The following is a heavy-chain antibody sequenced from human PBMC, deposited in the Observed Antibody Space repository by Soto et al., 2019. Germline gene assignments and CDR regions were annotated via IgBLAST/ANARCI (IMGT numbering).Heavy chain of an antibody. D-gene: IGHD2-8*01. J-gene: IGHJ5*02. V-gene: IGHV1-69*08. Sequence: QVQLVQSGAEVKKPGSSVKVSCKASGGTFSSYTISWVRQAPGQGLEWMGRIIPILGIANYAQKFQGRVTMTADKSTSTAYMELSSLRSEDTAVHYCARDAGCTKGVCHNWFDPWGQGTLVTVSS. CDR1: GGTFSSYT. CDR3: ARDAGCTKGVCHNWFDP. CDR2: IIPILGIA.